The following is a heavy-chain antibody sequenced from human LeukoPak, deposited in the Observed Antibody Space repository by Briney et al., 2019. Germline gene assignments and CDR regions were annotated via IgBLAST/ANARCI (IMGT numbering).Heavy chain of an antibody. CDR1: GGSISSYY. CDR2: IYYSGST. CDR3: ARYSGSYAVFDY. J-gene: IGHJ4*02. D-gene: IGHD1-26*01. V-gene: IGHV4-59*01. Sequence: SETLSLTCIVSGGSISSYYWSWIRQPPGKGLEWIGYIYYSGSTNYNPSLKSRVTISVDTSKNQFPLKLSSVTAADTAVYYCARYSGSYAVFDYWGQGTLVTVSS.